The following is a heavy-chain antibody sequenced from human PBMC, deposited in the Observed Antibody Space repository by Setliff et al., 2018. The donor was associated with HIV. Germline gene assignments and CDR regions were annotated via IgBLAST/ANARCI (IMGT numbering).Heavy chain of an antibody. D-gene: IGHD2-2*01. J-gene: IGHJ6*03. CDR1: GYTFTSYY. V-gene: IGHV1-46*03. CDR2: INPSGGSI. Sequence: ASVKVSCKASGYTFTSYYMHWVRQAPGQGLEWMGTINPSGGSISYAQKFQGRVTMTRDTSTSTVYMELSSLRSEDTAVYYCARDCSSTSCPGSFNYYYYYYYMDVWGKGTTVTVSS. CDR3: ARDCSSTSCPGSFNYYYYYYYMDV.